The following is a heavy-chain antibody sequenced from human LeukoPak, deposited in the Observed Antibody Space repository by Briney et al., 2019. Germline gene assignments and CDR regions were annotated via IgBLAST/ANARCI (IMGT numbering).Heavy chain of an antibody. CDR3: AKDNGSPSLVVVLVATAPDY. V-gene: IGHV3-30*18. J-gene: IGHJ4*02. D-gene: IGHD2-15*01. CDR2: ISYDGSQK. CDR1: GFDFSAFG. Sequence: GGSLRLSCAASGFDFSAFGVNWVRQAPGKGLEWVAVISYDGSQKYYADSVKGRFTISRDNSKNTVYLQMNSLSAEDTAVYYCAKDNGSPSLVVVLVATAPDYWGQGTLVTVSS.